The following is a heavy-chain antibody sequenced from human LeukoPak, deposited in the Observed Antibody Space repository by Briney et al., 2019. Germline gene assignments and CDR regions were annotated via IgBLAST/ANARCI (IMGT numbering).Heavy chain of an antibody. CDR2: ISGSGDST. CDR1: GFTFSNYG. D-gene: IGHD3-3*01. J-gene: IGHJ3*02. CDR3: AKHGTHGWLLFASAFDI. Sequence: GGTLRLSCAASGFTFSNYGMSWVRQAPGKGLEWVSSISGSGDSTYYADSVKGRFTISRDNSKNTLYLQMNSLRAEDTAVYYCAKHGTHGWLLFASAFDIWGQGTMVTVSS. V-gene: IGHV3-23*01.